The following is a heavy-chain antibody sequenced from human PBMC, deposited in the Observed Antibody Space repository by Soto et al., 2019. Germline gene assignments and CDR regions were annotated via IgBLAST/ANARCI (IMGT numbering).Heavy chain of an antibody. CDR1: GFTFSSYG. Sequence: GGSLRLSCAASGFTFSSYGMHWVRQAPGKGLEWVAVIWYDGSNKYYADSVKGRFTISRDNSKNTLYLQMNSLRAEDTAVYYCARDTTTWEVTTSPSYYYYYGMDVWGQGTTVTVSS. CDR2: IWYDGSNK. J-gene: IGHJ6*02. D-gene: IGHD4-4*01. V-gene: IGHV3-33*01. CDR3: ARDTTTWEVTTSPSYYYYYGMDV.